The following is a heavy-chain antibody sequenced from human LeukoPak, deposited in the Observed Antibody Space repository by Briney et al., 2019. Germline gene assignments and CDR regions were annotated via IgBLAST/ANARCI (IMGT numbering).Heavy chain of an antibody. CDR2: INPSGDST. CDR1: GYTFTTFY. J-gene: IGHJ3*02. V-gene: IGHV1-46*01. CDR3: ARILSPSRRHDAFDI. Sequence: GASVKVSCKASGYTFTTFYIHWVRQAPGQGLEWMGMINPSGDSTIYARKFQDRVTMTGDMSTSTVYMEMNSLRSEYTAVYFCARILSPSRRHDAFDIWGQGTMVTGSS. D-gene: IGHD1-1*01.